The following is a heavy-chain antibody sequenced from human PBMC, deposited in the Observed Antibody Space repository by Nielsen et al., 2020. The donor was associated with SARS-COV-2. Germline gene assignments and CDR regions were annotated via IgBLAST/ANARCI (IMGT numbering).Heavy chain of an antibody. CDR1: GGSISTGDDH. CDR3: ARGPQRRYGNNAYAMDV. V-gene: IGHV4-30-4*02. J-gene: IGHJ6*02. D-gene: IGHD2-8*01. Sequence: SETLSLTCTVSGGSISTGDDHWTWIRQPPGKGLEWIGYMYYSRNTYYNPALESRVTISADTSKNHFSLRLPSVTAADTGVYYCARGPQRRYGNNAYAMDVWGQGTTVTVSS. CDR2: MYYSRNT.